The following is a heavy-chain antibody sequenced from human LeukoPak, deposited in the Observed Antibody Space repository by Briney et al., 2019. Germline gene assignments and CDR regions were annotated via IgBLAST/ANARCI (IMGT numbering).Heavy chain of an antibody. CDR2: IKQDGSEK. J-gene: IGHJ3*02. D-gene: IGHD1-26*01. V-gene: IGHV3-7*01. Sequence: QPGGSLRLSCAASGFTFSSYWMSWVRQAPGKGLEWVANIKQDGSEKYYVDSVKGRFTISRDNAKNSLYLQMNSLRAEDTAVYYCARTQWELLRGAFDIWGQGTMVTVSS. CDR3: ARTQWELLRGAFDI. CDR1: GFTFSSYW.